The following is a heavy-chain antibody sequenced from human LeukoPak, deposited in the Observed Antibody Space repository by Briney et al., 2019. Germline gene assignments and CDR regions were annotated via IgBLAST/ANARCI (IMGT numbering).Heavy chain of an antibody. CDR2: IRYDGSNQ. CDR3: AKGHDYGDSSFDY. Sequence: GGSLRLSCAASGFTFSSYGLHWVRQAPGKGVEWVTFIRYDGSNQYYADSVKGRFAISRDNSKNTLFLQMNSLRAEDTAVYYCAKGHDYGDSSFDYWGQGTLVTVSS. J-gene: IGHJ4*02. D-gene: IGHD4-17*01. V-gene: IGHV3-30*02. CDR1: GFTFSSYG.